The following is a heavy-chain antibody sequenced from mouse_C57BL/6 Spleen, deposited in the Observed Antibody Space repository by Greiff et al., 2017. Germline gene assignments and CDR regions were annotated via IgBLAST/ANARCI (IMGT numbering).Heavy chain of an antibody. J-gene: IGHJ3*01. CDR2: IWSGGST. V-gene: IGHV2-2*01. CDR3: ARKGDYDGVAY. CDR1: GFSLTSYG. D-gene: IGHD2-4*01. Sequence: QVQLQQSGPGLVQPSQSLSITCTVSGFSLTSYGVHWVRQSPGKGLEWLGVIWSGGSTDYSAAFISRLSISKENSKSQVFFKMNSLQADDTAIYYCARKGDYDGVAYWGQGTLVTVSA.